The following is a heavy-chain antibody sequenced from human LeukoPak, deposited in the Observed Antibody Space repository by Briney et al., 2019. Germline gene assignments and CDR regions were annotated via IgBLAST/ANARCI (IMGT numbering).Heavy chain of an antibody. Sequence: SETLSLTCAVYGGSFSGYYWSWIRQPPGKGLEWIGEINHSGSTNYNPSLKSRVTISVDTSKNQFSLKLSSVTAADMAVYYCARGFYYYYYYMDVWGKGTTVTVPS. V-gene: IGHV4-34*01. J-gene: IGHJ6*03. CDR3: ARGFYYYYYYMDV. CDR1: GGSFSGYY. CDR2: INHSGST.